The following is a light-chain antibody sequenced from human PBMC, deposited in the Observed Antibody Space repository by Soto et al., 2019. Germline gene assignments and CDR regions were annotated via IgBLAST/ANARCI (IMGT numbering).Light chain of an antibody. CDR3: QQANSPPLT. J-gene: IGKJ4*01. CDR1: QGISSY. Sequence: DIQMPQSPSSVSASVGDRVTITCRASQGISSYLAWYQHKPGKAPRLLMYAASSLQRGVPSRFTGSVSGTDFTLTINSLEPEDFATYLCQQANSPPLTFGGGTKVEIK. CDR2: AAS. V-gene: IGKV1-12*01.